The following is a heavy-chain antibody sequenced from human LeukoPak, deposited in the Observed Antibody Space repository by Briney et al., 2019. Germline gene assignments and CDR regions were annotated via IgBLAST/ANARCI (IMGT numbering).Heavy chain of an antibody. D-gene: IGHD1-26*01. J-gene: IGHJ4*02. V-gene: IGHV4-39*07. Sequence: PSETLSLTCTVSGGSISSSSYYWGWIRQPPGKGLEWIGSIYYSGSTYYNPSLKSRVTISVDTSKNQFSLKLSSVTAADTAVYYCARIGLSGSYSSWGQGTLVTVSS. CDR2: IYYSGST. CDR3: ARIGLSGSYSS. CDR1: GGSISSSSYY.